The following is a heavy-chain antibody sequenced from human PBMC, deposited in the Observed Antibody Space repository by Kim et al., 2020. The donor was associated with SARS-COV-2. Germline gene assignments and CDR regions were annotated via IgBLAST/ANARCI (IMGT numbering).Heavy chain of an antibody. D-gene: IGHD3-3*01. CDR3: AELDGDFGNFYGMDV. V-gene: IGHV3-15*01. J-gene: IGHJ6*02. Sequence: PVKGRFTLSRDNSKNTLYLQMNSLKTEDTAVYYCAELDGDFGNFYGMDVWGQGTTVTVSS.